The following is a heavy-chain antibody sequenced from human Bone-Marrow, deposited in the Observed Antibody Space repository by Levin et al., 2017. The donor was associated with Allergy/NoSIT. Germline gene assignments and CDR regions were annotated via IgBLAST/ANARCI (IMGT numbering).Heavy chain of an antibody. CDR3: AREYYLDV. CDR2: IYHGGDI. V-gene: IGHV4-38-2*02. CDR1: GFSVTEYY. Sequence: SETLSLPCTVSGFSVTEYYWGWIRQPPGKGLEWIGTIYHGGDIYYNPSLKSRVTISIDSSKNQFSLKVTSMTAADSAVYYWAREYYLDVWGKGTTVTVSS. J-gene: IGHJ6*03.